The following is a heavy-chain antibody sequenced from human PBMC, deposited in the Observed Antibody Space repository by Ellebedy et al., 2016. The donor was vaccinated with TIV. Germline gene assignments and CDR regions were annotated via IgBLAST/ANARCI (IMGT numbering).Heavy chain of an antibody. CDR1: GFTFSSYA. V-gene: IGHV3-30-3*01. CDR3: ARDRSGWFFDY. CDR2: ISYDGSNK. Sequence: GESLKISCAASGFTFSSYAMHWVRQAPGKGLEWVAVISYDGSNKYYADSVKGRFTISRDNSKNTLYLQMNSLRAEDTAVYYCARDRSGWFFDYWGQGTLVTVSS. D-gene: IGHD6-19*01. J-gene: IGHJ4*02.